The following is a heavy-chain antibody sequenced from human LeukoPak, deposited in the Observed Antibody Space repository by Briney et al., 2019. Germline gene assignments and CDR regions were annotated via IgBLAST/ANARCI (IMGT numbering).Heavy chain of an antibody. J-gene: IGHJ6*02. CDR2: ISSSSGYI. CDR3: ARSKIGGYYYGMDV. CDR1: GFIFSSYN. V-gene: IGHV3-21*04. Sequence: GSLRLSCAASGFIFSSYNMNWVRQAPGKGLEWVSSISSSSGYIYYADSPKGRFTISGDSAKNSLYLQMNSLRAEDTAVCYCARSKIGGYYYGMDVWGQGTTVTVSS. D-gene: IGHD5/OR15-5a*01.